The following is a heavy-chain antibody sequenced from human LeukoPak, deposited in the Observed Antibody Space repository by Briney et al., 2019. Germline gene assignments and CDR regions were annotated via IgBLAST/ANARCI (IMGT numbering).Heavy chain of an antibody. Sequence: SETLSLTCTVSGGSISSYYWSWIRQPPGKGLGWIGYIYYSGSTNYNPSLKSRVTISVDTSKNQFSLKLSSVTAADTAVYYCAGTDYGDYWFDPWGQGTLVTVSS. CDR1: GGSISSYY. V-gene: IGHV4-59*08. J-gene: IGHJ5*01. CDR2: IYYSGST. D-gene: IGHD4-17*01. CDR3: AGTDYGDYWFDP.